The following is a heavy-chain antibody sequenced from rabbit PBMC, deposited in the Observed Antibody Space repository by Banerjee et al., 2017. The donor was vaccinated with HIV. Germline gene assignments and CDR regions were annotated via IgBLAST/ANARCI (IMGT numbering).Heavy chain of an antibody. CDR1: GFSLCSGSF. D-gene: IGHD6-1*01. V-gene: IGHV1S40*01. J-gene: IGHJ4*01. Sequence: QSLTESGGDVVKPVAYLNINSTASGFSLCSGSFLRWVRQAPGKGLEWIACISAGSSGNTYYASWVNGRFSISKTSSTTVTLQMTSLTAADTATYFCARGYYSYGYVGDAYFSLWGPGTLVTVS. CDR3: ARGYYSYGYVGDAYFSL. CDR2: ISAGSSGNT.